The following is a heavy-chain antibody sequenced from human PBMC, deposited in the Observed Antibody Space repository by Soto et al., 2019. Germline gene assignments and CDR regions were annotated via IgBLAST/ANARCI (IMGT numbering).Heavy chain of an antibody. D-gene: IGHD3-3*01. Sequence: GASVKVSCKASGYTFTNYYMHWVRQAPGQGLEWMGIINPSVGSTTYAQRFQGRFTITRDTSTSTVYMELNSLRAEDTAVYYCARDKRDLRFLEWSYYFDYWGQGTLVTVSS. J-gene: IGHJ4*02. CDR2: INPSVGST. CDR3: ARDKRDLRFLEWSYYFDY. CDR1: GYTFTNYY. V-gene: IGHV1-46*01.